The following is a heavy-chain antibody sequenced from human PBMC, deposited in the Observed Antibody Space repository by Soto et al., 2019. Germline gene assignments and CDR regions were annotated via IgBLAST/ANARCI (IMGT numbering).Heavy chain of an antibody. D-gene: IGHD3-16*01. CDR2: IRKKVNSYTT. V-gene: IGHV3-72*01. Sequence: EMQLVESGGRLVHPGGSLRLSCAASGFIFSDQYMDWVRQAPGKGLEWVGRIRKKVNSYTTEYAASVKGRFSISRDDSKNSLYLQMNSLKTEDTAVYYCARDLGGAPYVDLWGRGTLVTVSS. J-gene: IGHJ2*01. CDR3: ARDLGGAPYVDL. CDR1: GFIFSDQY.